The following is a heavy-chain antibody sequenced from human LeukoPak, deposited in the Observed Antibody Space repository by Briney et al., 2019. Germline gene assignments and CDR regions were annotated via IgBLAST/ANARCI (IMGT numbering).Heavy chain of an antibody. CDR2: LNQDGRQT. CDR1: GFTLSSYW. D-gene: IGHD1-26*01. V-gene: IGHV3-7*01. Sequence: PGESLRLSCAVSGFTLSSYWMAWVRQAPGKGLEWVASLNQDGRQTYYVDSVKGRFNISRDNAKNSLYLQMTSLRVEDTATYYCVRSWLLVAATRPTDYWGQGTLVTVSS. J-gene: IGHJ4*02. CDR3: VRSWLLVAATRPTDY.